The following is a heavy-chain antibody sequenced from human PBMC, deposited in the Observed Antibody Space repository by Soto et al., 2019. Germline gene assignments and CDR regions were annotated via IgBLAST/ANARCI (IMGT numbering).Heavy chain of an antibody. Sequence: QVQLVESGGGVVQPGRSLRLSCAASGFTFSSYAMHWVRQAPGKGLEWVAVISYDGSNKYYADSVKGRFTISRDNSKNTLYLQMNSLRAEDTAVYYWARMGGDRWLKVEEGFDYWGQGTLVTVSS. J-gene: IGHJ4*02. CDR2: ISYDGSNK. CDR1: GFTFSSYA. D-gene: IGHD3-16*01. V-gene: IGHV3-30-3*01. CDR3: ARMGGDRWLKVEEGFDY.